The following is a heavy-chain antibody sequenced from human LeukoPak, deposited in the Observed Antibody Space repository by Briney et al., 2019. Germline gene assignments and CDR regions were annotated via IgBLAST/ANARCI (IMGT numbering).Heavy chain of an antibody. V-gene: IGHV4-38-2*02. CDR1: GYSISSGYY. CDR2: IYHSGST. D-gene: IGHD2-2*01. J-gene: IGHJ4*02. CDR3: ARDTGTYPAFDY. Sequence: SETLSLTRTVSGYSISSGYYWAWIRQLPGKGLEWIGIIYHSGSTYSNPSLKSRGTISVDTSQNQFSLRLSSATAADTAVDYCARDTGTYPAFDYWGQGTLVSVSS.